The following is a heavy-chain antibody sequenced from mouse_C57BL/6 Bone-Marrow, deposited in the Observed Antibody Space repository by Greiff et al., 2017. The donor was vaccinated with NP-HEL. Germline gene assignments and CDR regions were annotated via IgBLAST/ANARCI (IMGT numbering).Heavy chain of an antibody. Sequence: VQLQQSGTELVKPGASVKLSCKASGYTFTSYWMHWVKQRPGQGLEWIGNINPSNGGTNYNEKFKSKATLTVDKSSSTAYMQLSSLTSEDSAVYYCARPYYYGSSHDYYAMDYWGQGTSVTVSS. D-gene: IGHD1-1*01. CDR2: INPSNGGT. J-gene: IGHJ4*01. V-gene: IGHV1-53*01. CDR1: GYTFTSYW. CDR3: ARPYYYGSSHDYYAMDY.